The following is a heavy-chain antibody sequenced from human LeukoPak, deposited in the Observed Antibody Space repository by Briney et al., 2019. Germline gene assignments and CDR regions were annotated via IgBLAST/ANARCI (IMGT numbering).Heavy chain of an antibody. CDR3: ARGDPHADL. Sequence: GGSLRLSCAASGFDLSTYEMNWVRQAPGQGLEWIADITISGHTKNYADSVKGRFTISRDNARTSLYLQMNSLRVEDTGVYYCARGDPHADLWGQGTLVTVSS. V-gene: IGHV3-48*03. J-gene: IGHJ5*02. CDR2: ITISGHTK. CDR1: GFDLSTYE.